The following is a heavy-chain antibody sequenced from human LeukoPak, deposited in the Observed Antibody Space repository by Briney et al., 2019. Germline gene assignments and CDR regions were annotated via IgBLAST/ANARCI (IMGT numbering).Heavy chain of an antibody. CDR1: GFSFSSYE. CDR2: IGSTTNSI. J-gene: IGHJ4*02. D-gene: IGHD4-11*01. CDR3: VKDAQRGFDYSNSFQY. Sequence: GGSLRLSCAASGFSFSSYEMNWVRQAPGKGLEWVSYIGSTTNSIYYADSVKGRFTTSRDNAKKSLHLQMNSLRAEDTAVYYCVKDAQRGFDYSNSFQYWGQGSLVTVSS. V-gene: IGHV3-48*03.